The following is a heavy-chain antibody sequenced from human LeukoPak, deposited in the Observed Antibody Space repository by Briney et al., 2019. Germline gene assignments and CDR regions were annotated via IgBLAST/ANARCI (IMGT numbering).Heavy chain of an antibody. D-gene: IGHD4-17*01. CDR3: ARGVGGYGDFDI. CDR2: ISSSGSII. CDR1: GFTFSSYE. V-gene: IGHV3-48*03. Sequence: GGSLRLSCAASGFTFSSYEMNWVRQAPGKGLEFISYISSSGSIIYYADSVKGRFTISRDNAKNSLYLQMNSLRAEDTAVYYCARGVGGYGDFDIWGQGTMVTVSS. J-gene: IGHJ3*02.